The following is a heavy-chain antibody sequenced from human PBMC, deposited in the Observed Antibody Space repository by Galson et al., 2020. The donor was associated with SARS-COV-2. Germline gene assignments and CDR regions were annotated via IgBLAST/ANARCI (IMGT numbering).Heavy chain of an antibody. CDR1: GFTFSSYA. Sequence: GGSLRLSCAASGFTFSSYAMSWVRQAPGKGLEWVSAISGSGGSTYYADSVKGRFTISRDNSKNTLYLQMNSLRAEDTAVYYCAKAPEDYVWGSHDYWGQGTLVTVSS. D-gene: IGHD3-16*01. CDR2: ISGSGGST. V-gene: IGHV3-23*01. CDR3: AKAPEDYVWGSHDY. J-gene: IGHJ4*02.